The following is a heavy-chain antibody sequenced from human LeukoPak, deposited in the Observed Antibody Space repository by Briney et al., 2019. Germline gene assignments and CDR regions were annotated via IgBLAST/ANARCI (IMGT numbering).Heavy chain of an antibody. D-gene: IGHD3-9*01. CDR2: IYGGGST. J-gene: IGHJ4*02. CDR1: GFTVSSNY. CDR3: ARDGATGYFDY. V-gene: IGHV3-66*02. Sequence: GGSLRLSCAASGFTVSSNYMSWVRQAPGKGLEWVSVIYGGGSTYYADSVKGRFTISRDNSKNTLYLQMNSLRAEDTAVYYCARDGATGYFDYWGQGTLVTVSS.